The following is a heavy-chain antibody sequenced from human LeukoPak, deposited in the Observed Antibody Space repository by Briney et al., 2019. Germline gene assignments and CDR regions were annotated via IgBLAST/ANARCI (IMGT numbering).Heavy chain of an antibody. V-gene: IGHV3-21*04. CDR1: GFTFSSYS. J-gene: IGHJ4*02. CDR3: AKGGYSYGFSPDY. Sequence: GGSLRLSCAASGFTFSSYSMNWVRQAPGKGLEWVSSISSSSSYIYYADSVKGRFTISRDNAKNSLYLQMNSLRAEDTAEYYCAKGGYSYGFSPDYWGQGTLVTVSS. CDR2: ISSSSSYI. D-gene: IGHD5-18*01.